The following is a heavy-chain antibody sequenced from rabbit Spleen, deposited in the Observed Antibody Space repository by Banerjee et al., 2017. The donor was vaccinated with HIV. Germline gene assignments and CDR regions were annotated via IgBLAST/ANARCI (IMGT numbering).Heavy chain of an antibody. V-gene: IGHV1S45*01. J-gene: IGHJ4*01. D-gene: IGHD8-1*01. CDR1: GFSFSSSYD. Sequence: QEQLVESGGGLVQPGASLTLTCTASGFSFSSSYDMCWVRQAPGKGLEWIACIYTTNSKTYYANWAKGRFTISKTSSTTVTLQMTSLTVADTATYFCARDAGSGAYIDGYFNLWGQGTLVTVS. CDR2: IYTTNSKT. CDR3: ARDAGSGAYIDGYFNL.